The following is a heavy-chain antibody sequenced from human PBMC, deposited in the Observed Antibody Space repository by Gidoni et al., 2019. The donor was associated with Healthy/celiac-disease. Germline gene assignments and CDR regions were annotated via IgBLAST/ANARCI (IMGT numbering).Heavy chain of an antibody. CDR2: ISGSGGST. Sequence: EVQLLESGGGLVQPGGSLILSCAASGFPFSSYAMSWVRQAPGTGLEWVSAISGSGGSTYYADSVKGRFTISRDNSKNTLYLQMNSLRAEDTAVYYCAKDPCSTSCPDAFDIWGQGTMVTVSS. CDR3: AKDPCSTSCPDAFDI. CDR1: GFPFSSYA. D-gene: IGHD2-2*01. V-gene: IGHV3-23*01. J-gene: IGHJ3*02.